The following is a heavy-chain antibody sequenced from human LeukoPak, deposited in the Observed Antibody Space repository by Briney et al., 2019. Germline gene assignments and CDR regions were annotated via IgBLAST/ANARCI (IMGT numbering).Heavy chain of an antibody. J-gene: IGHJ4*02. Sequence: GGSLRLSCAASGFTFSSYAMSWVRQAPGKGLEWVSAISGSGGSTYYADSVKGRFTISRDNSKNTLYLQMNSLRAEDTAVYYCAKDHEASGSPYLIFDYWGQGTLVTVSS. CDR1: GFTFSSYA. CDR3: AKDHEASGSPYLIFDY. CDR2: ISGSGGST. D-gene: IGHD1-26*01. V-gene: IGHV3-23*01.